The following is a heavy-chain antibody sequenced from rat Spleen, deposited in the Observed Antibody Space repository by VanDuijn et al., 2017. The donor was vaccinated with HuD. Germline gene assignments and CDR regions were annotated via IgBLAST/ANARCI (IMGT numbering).Heavy chain of an antibody. CDR2: IRKKANGYTT. CDR1: GFTFTDFY. CDR3: ASDNSGYGWFAY. V-gene: IGHV7-7*01. J-gene: IGHJ3*01. D-gene: IGHD4-3*01. Sequence: EVTLLESGGGLVQPGVSMRLSCAASGFTFTDFYMNWMRQPAGKAPEWLGFIRKKANGYTTEYNPSVKWRFTISRDNTQNMLYLQMNTLRAEDTATYYCASDNSGYGWFAYWGQGTLVTVSS.